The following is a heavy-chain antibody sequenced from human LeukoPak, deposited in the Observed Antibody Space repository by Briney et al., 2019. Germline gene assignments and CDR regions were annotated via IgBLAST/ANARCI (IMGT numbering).Heavy chain of an antibody. J-gene: IGHJ4*02. V-gene: IGHV3-21*01. D-gene: IGHD6-13*01. CDR1: GFTFSSYS. Sequence: GGSLRLSCAASGFTFSSYSMNWVRQAPGKGLEWVSSTSSSSSYIYYADSVKGRFTISRDNAKNSLYLQMNSLRAEDTAVYYCARAGSAAAAPDYWGQGTLVTVSS. CDR2: TSSSSSYI. CDR3: ARAGSAAAAPDY.